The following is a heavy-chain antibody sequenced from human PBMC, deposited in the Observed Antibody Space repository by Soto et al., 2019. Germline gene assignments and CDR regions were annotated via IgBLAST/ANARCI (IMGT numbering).Heavy chain of an antibody. V-gene: IGHV4-59*01. CDR2: IYYSGST. Sequence: QVQLQESGPGLVKPSKTLSLTCTVSGGSIRSYYWSWIRQPPGKGLEWIGYIYYSGSTNYNPSLKSRVTISVGTSKNQFSLQLSSVTAADTAVYYCAREVVGEMARNFDPWGQGTLVTVSS. CDR1: GGSIRSYY. J-gene: IGHJ5*02. CDR3: AREVVGEMARNFDP. D-gene: IGHD3-10*01.